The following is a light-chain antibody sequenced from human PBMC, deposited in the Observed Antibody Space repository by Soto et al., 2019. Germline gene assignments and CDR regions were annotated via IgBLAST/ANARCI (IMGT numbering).Light chain of an antibody. CDR3: SSYVGNNNYV. J-gene: IGLJ1*01. CDR2: EVT. CDR1: SSDIGDYNY. V-gene: IGLV2-8*01. Sequence: QSVLTQRPSASGSPGQSVTFSCTGSSSDIGDYNYVSWYQQHPGKAPKLMIYEVTKRPSGVPDRFSGSKSGNTASLTVSGLQADDEADYYCSSYVGNNNYVFGTGTKVTVL.